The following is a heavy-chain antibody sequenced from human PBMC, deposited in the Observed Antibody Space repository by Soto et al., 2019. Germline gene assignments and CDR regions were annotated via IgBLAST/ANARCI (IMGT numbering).Heavy chain of an antibody. Sequence: SETLSLTCTVSGGSITNGNYYWSWIRQRPGKGLEWIGYIYNSGSTYYSPSLKSRVTISVDTSKKQFSLNLSSVTAAETAVYYCARTTYDSSGYPIWGQGTMVTVSS. CDR2: IYNSGST. CDR3: ARTTYDSSGYPI. D-gene: IGHD3-22*01. CDR1: GGSITNGNYY. J-gene: IGHJ3*02. V-gene: IGHV4-31*03.